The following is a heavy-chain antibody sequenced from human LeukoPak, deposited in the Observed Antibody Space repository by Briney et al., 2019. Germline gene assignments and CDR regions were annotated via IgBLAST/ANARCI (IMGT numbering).Heavy chain of an antibody. D-gene: IGHD6-19*01. CDR2: INPNSGGT. CDR3: ARDLASSSGWFD. CDR1: GYTFTGYY. Sequence: ASVKVSCKASGYTFTGYYMHWVRQAPGQGLEWMGWINPNSGGTNYAQKFQGRVTMTRDTSISTAYMELSRLRSDDTAVYYCARDLASSSGWFDWGQGTLVTVPS. V-gene: IGHV1-2*02. J-gene: IGHJ4*02.